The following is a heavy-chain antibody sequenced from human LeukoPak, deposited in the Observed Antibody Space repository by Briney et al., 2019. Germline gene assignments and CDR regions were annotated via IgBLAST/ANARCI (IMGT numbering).Heavy chain of an antibody. J-gene: IGHJ4*02. D-gene: IGHD6-25*01. CDR3: SSGHASGD. CDR1: GNTFHSYD. Sequence: ASVKVCCKASGNTFHSYDINWVRKATGQGLEWVGWMNPNSGNTDYAQKFQGRLTLTSDTSRGTAYLELSSLRSEDTAVYYCSSGHASGDWGQGTPVTVSS. CDR2: MNPNSGNT. V-gene: IGHV1-8*01.